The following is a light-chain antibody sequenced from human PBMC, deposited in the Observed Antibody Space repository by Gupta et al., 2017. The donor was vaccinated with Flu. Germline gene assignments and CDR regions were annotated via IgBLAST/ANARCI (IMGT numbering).Light chain of an antibody. CDR3: QQYNNWPPWT. V-gene: IGKV3-15*01. CDR2: GAS. CDR1: QSVSSN. J-gene: IGKJ1*01. Sequence: IVMTQSPATLTLSPGERATPSCRASQSVSSNLAWYQQKPGQAPRLLIYGASTRATGIPARFSGSGSGTEFTLTISSLQSEDFAVYYCQQYNNWPPWTFGPGTKVEIK.